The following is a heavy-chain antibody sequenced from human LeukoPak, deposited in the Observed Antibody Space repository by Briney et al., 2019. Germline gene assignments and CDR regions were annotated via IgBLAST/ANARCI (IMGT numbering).Heavy chain of an antibody. CDR1: GGSISSYY. J-gene: IGHJ2*01. V-gene: IGHV4-59*01. CDR3: ARDGYPPWYFDL. CDR2: IYYSGST. D-gene: IGHD6-13*01. Sequence: SETLSLTCTVSGGSISSYYWSWIRQPPGKGLEWIGYIYYSGSTNYNPSLKSRVTISVDTSKNQFSLKLSSVTAADTAVYYCARDGYPPWYFDLWGRGTLVTVSS.